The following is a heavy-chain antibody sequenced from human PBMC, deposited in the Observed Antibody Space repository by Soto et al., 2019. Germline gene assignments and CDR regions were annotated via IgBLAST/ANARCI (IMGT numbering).Heavy chain of an antibody. V-gene: IGHV4-30-2*01. CDR2: IYHSGTT. D-gene: IGHD3-22*01. J-gene: IGHJ4*02. CDR1: GGSISSGGYS. Sequence: PSETLSLTCAVSGGSISSGGYSWSWIRQPPGKGLEWIGYIYHSGTTYYNPSLKSRVTISVDRSKNQFSLKLTSVTAADTAVYYCSSGAVVNFDSWGQGTLVTVSS. CDR3: SSGAVVNFDS.